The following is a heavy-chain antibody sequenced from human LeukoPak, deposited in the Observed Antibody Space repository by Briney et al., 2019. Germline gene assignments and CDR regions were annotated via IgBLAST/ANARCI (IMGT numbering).Heavy chain of an antibody. Sequence: GGSLRLSCAGSGFTFSSYAMSWVHQAPGRGVEWGSAISDTGATTYDADSVKGRFTISRDNSRSTLYLQMNSLRAEDTALYYCAKDTSIGRYCTNGVCSPFDYWGQGTLVTVSS. J-gene: IGHJ4*02. V-gene: IGHV3-23*01. CDR3: AKDTSIGRYCTNGVCSPFDY. D-gene: IGHD2-8*01. CDR1: GFTFSSYA. CDR2: ISDTGATT.